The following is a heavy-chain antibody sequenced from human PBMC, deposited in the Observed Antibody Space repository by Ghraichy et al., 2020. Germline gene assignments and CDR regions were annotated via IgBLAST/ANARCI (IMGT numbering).Heavy chain of an antibody. CDR3: ARAPIFGVVINPFSYYYGMDV. CDR1: GGSISSYY. CDR2: IYYSGST. V-gene: IGHV4-59*01. D-gene: IGHD3-3*01. J-gene: IGHJ6*02. Sequence: SETLSLTCTVSGGSISSYYWSWIRQPPGKGLEWIGYIYYSGSTNYNPSLKSRVTISVDTSKNQFSLKLSSVTAADTAVYYCARAPIFGVVINPFSYYYGMDVWGQGTTVTVSS.